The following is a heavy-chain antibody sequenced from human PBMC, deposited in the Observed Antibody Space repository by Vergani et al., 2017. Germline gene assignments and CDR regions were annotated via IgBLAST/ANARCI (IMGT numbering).Heavy chain of an antibody. V-gene: IGHV3-49*04. J-gene: IGHJ4*02. D-gene: IGHD3-22*01. CDR2: IRSKAYGGTT. CDR3: TREGYDSTDY. Sequence: EVQLVESGGGLVQPGRSLRLSCTASGFTFGDYAMSWVRQAPGKGLEWVGFIRSKAYGGTTEYAASVKGRFTISRDDSKSIAYLQMNSLKTEDTAVYYCTREGYDSTDYWGQGTLVTVSS. CDR1: GFTFGDYA.